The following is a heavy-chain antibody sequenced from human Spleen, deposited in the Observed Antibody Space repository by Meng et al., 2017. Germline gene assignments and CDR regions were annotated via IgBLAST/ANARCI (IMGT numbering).Heavy chain of an antibody. D-gene: IGHD3-22*01. Sequence: QVQLVQSGSELKKPGASVRVSCKASGYTFTSDAMNWLRQAPGQGLEWMGWVIAGSGQTRYSQKLQGRVAITRDTSASTVYMDLSSLISEDTAVYYCARDPTGVGYFDYWGHGSLVTVSS. J-gene: IGHJ4*01. CDR3: ARDPTGVGYFDY. V-gene: IGHV1-3*01. CDR2: VIAGSGQT. CDR1: GYTFTSDA.